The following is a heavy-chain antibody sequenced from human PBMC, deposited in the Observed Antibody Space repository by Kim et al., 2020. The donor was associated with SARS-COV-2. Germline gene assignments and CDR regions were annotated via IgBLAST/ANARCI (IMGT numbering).Heavy chain of an antibody. CDR1: GFTFSSYG. V-gene: IGHV3-33*01. Sequence: GGSLRLSCAASGFTFSSYGMHWVRQAPGKGLEWVAVIWYDGSNKYYADSVKGRFTISRDNSKNTLYLQMNSLRAEDTAVYYCARDTGGTEPTDYEVKYYSYYGMGVWGQGTTVTVSS. J-gene: IGHJ6*02. D-gene: IGHD3-16*01. CDR3: ARDTGGTEPTDYEVKYYSYYGMGV. CDR2: IWYDGSNK.